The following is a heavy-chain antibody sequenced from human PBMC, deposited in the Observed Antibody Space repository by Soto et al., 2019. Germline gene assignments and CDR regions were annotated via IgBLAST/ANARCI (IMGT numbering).Heavy chain of an antibody. CDR1: GGSISSSSYY. D-gene: IGHD3-22*01. J-gene: IGHJ4*02. Sequence: SETLSLTCTVSGGSISSSSYYWGWIRQPPGKGLEWIGSIYYSGSTYYNPSLKSRVTISVDTSKNQFSLKLSSVTAADTAVYYCARHLCYYDRSGYYLRVRLDYWGQGTLVTVSS. CDR3: ARHLCYYDRSGYYLRVRLDY. CDR2: IYYSGST. V-gene: IGHV4-39*01.